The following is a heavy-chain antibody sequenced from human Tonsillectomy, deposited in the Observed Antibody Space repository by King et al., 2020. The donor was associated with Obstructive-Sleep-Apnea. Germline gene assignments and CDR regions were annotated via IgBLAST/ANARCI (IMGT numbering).Heavy chain of an antibody. Sequence: VQLVESGGGLVQPGGSMRLSCVASGFTFSSYSVNWVRQVPGKGLEWVAHITSNSRTRFSADSVKGRFTISRDNAKNSLFLQMSSLRDEDTAGYYCARLVDDYGDYVNWFFDLWGRGTLVTVSS. J-gene: IGHJ2*01. CDR3: ARLVDDYGDYVNWFFDL. V-gene: IGHV3-48*02. CDR1: GFTFSSYS. D-gene: IGHD4-17*01. CDR2: ITSNSRTR.